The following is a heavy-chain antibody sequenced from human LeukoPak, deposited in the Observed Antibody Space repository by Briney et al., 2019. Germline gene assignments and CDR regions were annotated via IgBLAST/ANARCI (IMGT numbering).Heavy chain of an antibody. J-gene: IGHJ5*02. CDR1: GGSISSYY. Sequence: SETLSLTCTVSGGSISSYYWNWIRQPPGKGLEWIGYIYYSGSTNYNPSLKSRVTISLDTSKNQFSLKLSSVTAADTAKYYCATDKGPYSGSWYPNWFDPWGQGTLVTVSS. CDR3: ATDKGPYSGSWYPNWFDP. D-gene: IGHD6-13*01. CDR2: IYYSGST. V-gene: IGHV4-59*12.